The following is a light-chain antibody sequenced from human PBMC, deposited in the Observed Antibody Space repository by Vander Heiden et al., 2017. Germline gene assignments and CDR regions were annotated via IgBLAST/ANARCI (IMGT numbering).Light chain of an antibody. V-gene: IGLV3-9*01. CDR2: RDS. CDR1: NIGTKN. J-gene: IGLJ2*01. Sequence: SYELTQPLSVSVALGQTARITCGGNNIGTKNGHWYQQKPGQAPVLVIYRDSNRPSGIPERFSGSNSGNTATLTISRAQAGDEADYYCHVWDITRRGVFGGGTKVTVL. CDR3: HVWDITRRGV.